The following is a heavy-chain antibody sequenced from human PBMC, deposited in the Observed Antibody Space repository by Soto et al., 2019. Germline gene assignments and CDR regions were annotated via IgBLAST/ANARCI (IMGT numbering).Heavy chain of an antibody. CDR3: ARGDRGAFDL. V-gene: IGHV3-48*04. Sequence: GGSLRLSCAASGFTFSSYSMNWVRQAPGKGLEWVSYISSTSSTIYYADSVKGRFTISRDNAKNTLYLQMNSLRAEDTAVYYCARGDRGAFDLWGQGTMVTVSS. D-gene: IGHD2-21*02. J-gene: IGHJ3*01. CDR1: GFTFSSYS. CDR2: ISSTSSTI.